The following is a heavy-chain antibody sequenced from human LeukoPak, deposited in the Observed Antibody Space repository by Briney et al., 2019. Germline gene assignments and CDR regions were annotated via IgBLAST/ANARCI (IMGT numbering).Heavy chain of an antibody. CDR3: ARGYYYDSSGDDAFDI. CDR1: GFTFSSYS. V-gene: IGHV3-21*01. J-gene: IGHJ3*02. D-gene: IGHD3-22*01. CDR2: ISSSSSYI. Sequence: PGGSLRLSCAASGFTFSSYSMNWVRQAPGKGLEWVSSISSSSSYIYYADSVKGRFTISRDNAKNSLYLQMNSLRAEDTAVYYCARGYYYDSSGDDAFDIWSQGTMVTVSS.